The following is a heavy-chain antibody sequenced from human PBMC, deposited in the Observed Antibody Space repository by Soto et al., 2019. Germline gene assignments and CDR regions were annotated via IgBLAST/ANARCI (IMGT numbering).Heavy chain of an antibody. CDR2: VSYSGSS. V-gene: IGHV4-59*01. J-gene: IGHJ5*02. CDR3: ARLMAATFDP. Sequence: SETLSLTCTVSAGSISTDYWSWIRQPPGKGPEWIGFVSYSGSSIYNPSLKSRLTISVDTSKNQFSLKLTSVTAADTAVYYCARLMAATFDPWGQGTMVTVPQ. CDR1: AGSISTDY. D-gene: IGHD6-25*01.